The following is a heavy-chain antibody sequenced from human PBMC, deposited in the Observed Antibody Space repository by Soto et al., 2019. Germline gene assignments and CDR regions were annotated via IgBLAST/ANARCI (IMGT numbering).Heavy chain of an antibody. D-gene: IGHD6-19*01. CDR1: GFTLSSYD. Sequence: EVQLVESGGGLVQPGGSLRLSCAASGFTLSSYDMHWVRQATGKGLEWVSAIGTAGDTYYPGSVKGRFTISRENAKNSLYLQMNSLRAGDTAVYYCARGPGVAGHNWFDPWGQGTLVTVSS. CDR2: IGTAGDT. V-gene: IGHV3-13*04. J-gene: IGHJ5*02. CDR3: ARGPGVAGHNWFDP.